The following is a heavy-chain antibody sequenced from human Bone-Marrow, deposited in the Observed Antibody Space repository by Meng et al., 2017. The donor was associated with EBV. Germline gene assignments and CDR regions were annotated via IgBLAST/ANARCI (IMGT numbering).Heavy chain of an antibody. CDR3: AREAGRGYTPDY. CDR2: LLPILGAT. V-gene: IGHV1-69*01. D-gene: IGHD3-10*01. CDR1: GGCFSRSD. Sequence: QVEVVPLVLTVKQPASAVQGSCKTSGGCFSRSDIRWVRQAPGQGLELMGGLLPILGATNYAETFQDRVTTTAEETTSTAYTELSSLTSEDTAVYYCAREAGRGYTPDYWGQGTLVTVSS. J-gene: IGHJ4*02.